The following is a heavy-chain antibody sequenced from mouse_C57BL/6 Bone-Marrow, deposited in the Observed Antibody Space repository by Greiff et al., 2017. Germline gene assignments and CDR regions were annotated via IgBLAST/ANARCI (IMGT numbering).Heavy chain of an antibody. Sequence: EVKLEESGGGLVQPGGSLKLSCAASGFTFSDYGMAWVRQAPRQGPEWVAFISNLAYSIYYDDTVTGRFTISRENAKNTLYLEMRSLRSEDSAVYCGATTPPSYYFMDYWGQGTSVTVSS. J-gene: IGHJ4*01. CDR2: ISNLAYSI. CDR1: GFTFSDYG. V-gene: IGHV5-15*04. CDR3: ATTPPSYYFMDY.